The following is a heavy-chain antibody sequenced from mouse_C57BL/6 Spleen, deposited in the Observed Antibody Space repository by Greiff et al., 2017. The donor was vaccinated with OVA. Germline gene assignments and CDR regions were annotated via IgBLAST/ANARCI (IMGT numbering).Heavy chain of an antibody. D-gene: IGHD2-3*01. V-gene: IGHV1-72*01. J-gene: IGHJ4*01. CDR1: GYTFTSYW. Sequence: QVQLQQSGAELVKPGASVKLSCKASGYTFTSYWMHWVKQRPGRGLEWIGRIDPNSGGTKYNEKFKGKATLTVDKPSSTAYMQLSSLTSEDSAVYYCAREGSYDGYYVGAMDYWGQGTSVTVSS. CDR2: IDPNSGGT. CDR3: AREGSYDGYYVGAMDY.